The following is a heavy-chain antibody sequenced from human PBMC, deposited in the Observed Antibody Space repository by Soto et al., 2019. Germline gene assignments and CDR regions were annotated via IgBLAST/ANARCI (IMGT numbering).Heavy chain of an antibody. D-gene: IGHD3-3*01. CDR1: GFSLSNARMG. CDR3: ARISTYYDFWSGRRVWFDP. V-gene: IGHV2-26*01. CDR2: IFSNDEK. J-gene: IGHJ5*02. Sequence: QVTLKESGPVLVKPTETLTLTCTVSGFSLSNARMGVSWIRQPPGKALEWLAHIFSNDEKSYSTSLKSRLTISKDTSKSQVVLTMTNMDPVDTATYYCARISTYYDFWSGRRVWFDPWGQGTLVTVSS.